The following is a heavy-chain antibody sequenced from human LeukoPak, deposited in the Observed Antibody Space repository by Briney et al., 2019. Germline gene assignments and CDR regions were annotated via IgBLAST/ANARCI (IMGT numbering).Heavy chain of an antibody. J-gene: IGHJ4*02. Sequence: GGSLRLSCAASGFTFSIYSMNWVRQAPGKGLEWVSSISSISSYIYYADSVKGRFTISRDNAKNCLYLQMNSLRAEDTAVYYCAKDREVWFGELLPSSLDYWGQGTLVTVSS. D-gene: IGHD3-10*01. CDR1: GFTFSIYS. V-gene: IGHV3-21*01. CDR2: ISSISSYI. CDR3: AKDREVWFGELLPSSLDY.